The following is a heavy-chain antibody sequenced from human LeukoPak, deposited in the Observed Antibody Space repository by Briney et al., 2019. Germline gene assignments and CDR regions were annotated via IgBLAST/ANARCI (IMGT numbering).Heavy chain of an antibody. D-gene: IGHD3-10*01. CDR2: MNPNSGNT. Sequence: ASVKVSCKASGYTFTSYDINWVRQATGQGLEWMGWMNPNSGNTGYAQKFQGRVTITRNTSISTAYMELSSLRSEDTAVYYCARASPPSKWFGELSGWFDPWGQGTLVTVSS. CDR1: GYTFTSYD. CDR3: ARASPPSKWFGELSGWFDP. J-gene: IGHJ5*02. V-gene: IGHV1-8*03.